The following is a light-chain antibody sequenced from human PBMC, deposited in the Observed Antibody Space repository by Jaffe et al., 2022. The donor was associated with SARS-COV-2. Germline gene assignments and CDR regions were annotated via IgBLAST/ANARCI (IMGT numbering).Light chain of an antibody. J-gene: IGLJ2*01. CDR1: SSDVGGYNY. V-gene: IGLV2-14*01. Sequence: QSALTQPASVSGSPGQSITISCTGTSSDVGGYNYVSWYQQHPGKAPKLIIYDVTNRPLGVSIRFSGSKSGNTASLTISGLRAEDEADYYCSSYTSINTRVFGGGTKLTVL. CDR3: SSYTSINTRV. CDR2: DVT.